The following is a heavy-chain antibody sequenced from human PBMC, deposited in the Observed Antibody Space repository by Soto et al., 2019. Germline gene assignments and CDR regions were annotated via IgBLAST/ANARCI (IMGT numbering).Heavy chain of an antibody. Sequence: GGSLRLSCAASGFTFSSYWMSWVRQAPGKGLEWVANIKQDGSEKYYVDSVKGRFTISRDNAKNSLYLQMNSLRAEDTAVYYCASVYDFWSGYYHYFDYWGQGTLVTVSS. J-gene: IGHJ4*02. CDR3: ASVYDFWSGYYHYFDY. D-gene: IGHD3-3*01. CDR1: GFTFSSYW. CDR2: IKQDGSEK. V-gene: IGHV3-7*05.